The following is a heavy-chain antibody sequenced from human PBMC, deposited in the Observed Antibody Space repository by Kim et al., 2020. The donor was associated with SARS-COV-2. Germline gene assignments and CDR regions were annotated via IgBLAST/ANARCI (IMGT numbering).Heavy chain of an antibody. CDR2: IKSKTDGGTT. J-gene: IGHJ3*02. D-gene: IGHD3-22*01. CDR3: TTGVRTYYYDSSGYYVDAFDI. Sequence: GGSLRLSCAASGFTFSNAWMSWVRQAPGKGLEWVGRIKSKTDGGTTDYAAPVKGRFTISRDDSKNTLYLQMNSLKTEDTAVYYCTTGVRTYYYDSSGYYVDAFDIWGQGTMVTVSS. V-gene: IGHV3-15*01. CDR1: GFTFSNAW.